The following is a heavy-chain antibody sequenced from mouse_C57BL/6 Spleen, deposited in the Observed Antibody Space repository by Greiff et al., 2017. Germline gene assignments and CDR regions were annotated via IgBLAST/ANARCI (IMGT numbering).Heavy chain of an antibody. D-gene: IGHD2-4*01. CDR3: ASSSPIYYDYDFDV. V-gene: IGHV1-81*01. J-gene: IGHJ1*03. Sequence: LQESGAELARPGASVKLSCKASGYTFTSYGISWVKQRTGQGLEWIGEIYPRSGNTYYNEKFKGKATLTADTSASTAYMELRSLTSEDSAVYFCASSSPIYYDYDFDVWGTGTTVTVSS. CDR2: IYPRSGNT. CDR1: GYTFTSYG.